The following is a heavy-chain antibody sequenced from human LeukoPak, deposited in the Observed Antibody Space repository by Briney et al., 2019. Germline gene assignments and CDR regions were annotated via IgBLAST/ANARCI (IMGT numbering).Heavy chain of an antibody. CDR2: IYHSGST. D-gene: IGHD4-17*01. CDR1: GGSLTNYY. V-gene: IGHV4-38-2*02. CDR3: ARGTWTTKRFDY. Sequence: MPSETLSLTCTVSGGSLTNYYWSWIRQPPGKGLEWIGSIYHSGSTYYNPSLKSRVTISVDTSKNQFSLKLSSVTAADTAVYYCARGTWTTKRFDYWGQGTLVTVSS. J-gene: IGHJ4*02.